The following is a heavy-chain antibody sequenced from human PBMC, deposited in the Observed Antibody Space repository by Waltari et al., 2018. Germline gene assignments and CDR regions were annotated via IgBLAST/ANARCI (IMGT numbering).Heavy chain of an antibody. Sequence: EVQLVESGGGLVKPGGSLRLSCAASGFTFSSYSMNWVRQAPGKGLEWVSSISSSSSYIYYADSVKGRFTISRDNAKNSLYLQMNSLRAEDTAVYYCARGPHNVWGMATESNYWGQGTLVTVSS. J-gene: IGHJ4*02. CDR3: ARGPHNVWGMATESNY. D-gene: IGHD3-16*01. V-gene: IGHV3-21*01. CDR1: GFTFSSYS. CDR2: ISSSSSYI.